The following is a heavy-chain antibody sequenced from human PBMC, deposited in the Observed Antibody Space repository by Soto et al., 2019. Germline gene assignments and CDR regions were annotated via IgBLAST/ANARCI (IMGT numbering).Heavy chain of an antibody. Sequence: GGSLRLSCGASGLAFSTYWMSWARQVPGKGLVWLARINQDGRSTAYADSVKGRSTISRDNAKNTAYLQMNNLRVDDTAVYYCVEEGGAGTGYWGRGTLVTVSS. J-gene: IGHJ4*02. CDR3: VEEGGAGTGY. D-gene: IGHD3-16*01. CDR1: GLAFSTYW. V-gene: IGHV3-74*01. CDR2: INQDGRST.